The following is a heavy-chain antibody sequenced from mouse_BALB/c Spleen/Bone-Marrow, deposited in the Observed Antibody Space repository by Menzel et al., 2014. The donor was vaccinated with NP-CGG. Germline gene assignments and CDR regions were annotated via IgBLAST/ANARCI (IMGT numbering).Heavy chain of an antibody. V-gene: IGHV5-12-2*01. J-gene: IGHJ4*01. CDR3: ARQLGLRVDY. Sequence: EVKVEESGGGLVQPGGSLKLSCAASGFTFSSYSMSWVRQTPEKRLEWVAYISNGGGSTYYPDTVKGRFTISRDNAKNTLYLQMSSLKSEGTAMYYCARQLGLRVDYWGQGSSVTVSS. CDR1: GFTFSSYS. D-gene: IGHD3-1*01. CDR2: ISNGGGST.